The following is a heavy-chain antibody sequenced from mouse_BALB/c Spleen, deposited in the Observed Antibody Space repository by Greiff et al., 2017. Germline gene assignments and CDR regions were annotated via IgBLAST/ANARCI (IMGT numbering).Heavy chain of an antibody. CDR2: ISYSGST. V-gene: IGHV3-8*02. CDR1: GDSITSGY. Sequence: DVQLQESGPSLVKPSQTLSLTCSVTGDSITSGYWNWIRKFPGNKLEYMGYISYSGSTYYNPSLKSRISITRDTSKNQYYLQLNSVTTEDTATYYCARYPPYGRSHWYFDVWGAGTTVTVSS. CDR3: ARYPPYGRSHWYFDV. J-gene: IGHJ1*01. D-gene: IGHD1-1*01.